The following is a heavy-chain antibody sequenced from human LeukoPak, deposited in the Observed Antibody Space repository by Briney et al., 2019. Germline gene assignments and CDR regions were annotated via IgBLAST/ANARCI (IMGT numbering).Heavy chain of an antibody. J-gene: IGHJ3*02. V-gene: IGHV3-23*01. D-gene: IGHD2-15*01. Sequence: GGSLRLSCAASGFTFSSYAMSWVRQAPGKGLEWVSGISGCGGSTYYADAVKGRFTISRDNSKNTLYLQMNSLRVEDTAVYYCAKDLWSGGSCCDAFDIWGQGTMVTVSS. CDR2: ISGCGGST. CDR1: GFTFSSYA. CDR3: AKDLWSGGSCCDAFDI.